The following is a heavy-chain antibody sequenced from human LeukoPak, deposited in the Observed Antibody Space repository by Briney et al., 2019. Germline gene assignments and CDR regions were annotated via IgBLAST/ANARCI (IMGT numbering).Heavy chain of an antibody. D-gene: IGHD4-17*01. CDR1: GFTFSSYS. V-gene: IGHV3-23*01. Sequence: GGSLRLSCAASGFTFSSYSMNWVRQAPGKGLEWVSSISGSGGSTQYADSVQGRFTISRDNSKNTLYLQMNSLRAEDTAVYYCAKDRAVTTVHFLNWFDPWGQGTLVTVSS. CDR3: AKDRAVTTVHFLNWFDP. J-gene: IGHJ5*02. CDR2: ISGSGGST.